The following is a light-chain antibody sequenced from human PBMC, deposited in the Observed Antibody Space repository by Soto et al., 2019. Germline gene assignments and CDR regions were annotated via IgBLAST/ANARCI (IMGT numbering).Light chain of an antibody. Sequence: QSVLTQPPSVSGATGRRVTISCTGSSSNIGAGYDVHWYQQLPGTAPKLLIYGNSNRPSGVPDRFSGSKSGTSASLAITGLQAEDEPDYYCQSYDSSLSYVFGTGTKLTV. CDR2: GNS. CDR3: QSYDSSLSYV. CDR1: SSNIGAGYD. V-gene: IGLV1-40*01. J-gene: IGLJ1*01.